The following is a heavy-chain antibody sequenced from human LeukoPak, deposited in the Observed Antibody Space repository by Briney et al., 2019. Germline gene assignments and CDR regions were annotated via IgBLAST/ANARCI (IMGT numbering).Heavy chain of an antibody. CDR3: AEEYPRIAAAGTQKKLLDY. Sequence: ASVKVSCKASGYTFTGYHIHWVRQAPGQGLEWMGWINPNSGGTNLAQKFEGRVTMTRDTSISTVYMDLTRLISDDTAVYYCAEEYPRIAAAGTQKKLLDYWGQGTLVTVSS. D-gene: IGHD6-25*01. CDR1: GYTFTGYH. J-gene: IGHJ4*02. V-gene: IGHV1-2*02. CDR2: INPNSGGT.